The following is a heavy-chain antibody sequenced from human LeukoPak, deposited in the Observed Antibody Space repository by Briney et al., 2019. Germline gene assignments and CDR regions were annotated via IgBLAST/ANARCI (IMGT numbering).Heavy chain of an antibody. CDR3: ARDSGIWFGELSPRFDP. V-gene: IGHV4-59*01. Sequence: SEALSLTCAVYGGSFSGYYWSWIRQPPGKGLEWIGYIYYSGSTNYNPSLKSRVTISVDTSKNQFSLKLSSVTAADTAVYYCARDSGIWFGELSPRFDPWGQGTLVTVSS. CDR1: GGSFSGYY. D-gene: IGHD3-10*01. J-gene: IGHJ5*02. CDR2: IYYSGST.